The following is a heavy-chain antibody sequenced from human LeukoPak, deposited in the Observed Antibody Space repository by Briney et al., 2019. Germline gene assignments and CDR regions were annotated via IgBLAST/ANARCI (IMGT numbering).Heavy chain of an antibody. CDR1: GYSISSGYY. Sequence: SETLSLTCAVSGYSISSGYYWGWIRQPPGKGLEWIGSIYHSGSTYYNPSLKSRVTISVDTSKNQFSLKLSSVTAADTAVYYCARESQAYCDLDYWGQGTLVTVSS. V-gene: IGHV4-38-2*02. D-gene: IGHD2-21*01. CDR2: IYHSGST. J-gene: IGHJ4*02. CDR3: ARESQAYCDLDY.